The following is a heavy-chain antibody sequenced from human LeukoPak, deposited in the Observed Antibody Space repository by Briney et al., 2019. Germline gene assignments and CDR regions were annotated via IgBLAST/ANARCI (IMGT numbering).Heavy chain of an antibody. CDR2: IYTSGST. CDR3: ASHPAAADPFDY. CDR1: GFTFSDYY. V-gene: IGHV4-59*10. J-gene: IGHJ4*02. Sequence: GSLRLSCAASGFTFSDYYMSWIRQAPGQGLEWIGRIYTSGSTNYNPSLKSRVTISVDTSKNQFSLKLSSVTAADTAVYYCASHPAAADPFDYWGQGTLVTVSS. D-gene: IGHD6-13*01.